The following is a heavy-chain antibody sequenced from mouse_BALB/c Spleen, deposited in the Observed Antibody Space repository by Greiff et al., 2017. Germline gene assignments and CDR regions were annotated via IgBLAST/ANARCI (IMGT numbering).Heavy chain of an antibody. D-gene: IGHD1-1*01. CDR3: ARDNGRVDY. J-gene: IGHJ2*01. CDR2: ISYDGSN. Sequence: EVKLVESGPGLVKPSQSLSLTCSVTGYSITSGYYWNWIRQFPGNKLEWMGYISYDGSNNYNPSLKNRISITRDTSKNQFFLKLNSVTTEDTATYYCARDNGRVDYWGQGTTLTVSS. CDR1: GYSITSGYY. V-gene: IGHV3-6*02.